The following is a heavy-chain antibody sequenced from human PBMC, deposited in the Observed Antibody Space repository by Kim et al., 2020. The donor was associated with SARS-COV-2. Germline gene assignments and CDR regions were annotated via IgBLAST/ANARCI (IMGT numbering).Heavy chain of an antibody. Sequence: TNSPPSPKSRVTISVDTSKNQFSLELSSVTAADTAVYYCASSYSSGWIDYWGQGTLVTVSS. D-gene: IGHD6-19*01. J-gene: IGHJ4*02. V-gene: IGHV4-59*12. CDR2: T. CDR3: ASSYSSGWIDY.